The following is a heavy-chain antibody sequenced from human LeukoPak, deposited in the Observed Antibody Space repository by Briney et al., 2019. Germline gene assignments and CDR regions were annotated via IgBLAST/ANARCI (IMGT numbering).Heavy chain of an antibody. CDR2: INHSGST. Sequence: SETLSLTCAVYGGSFSGYYWSWIRQPPGKGLEWIGEINHSGSTNYNPSLKSRVTISVDTSKNQFSLKLSSVTAADTAVYYCARRPRSGYCSSTSCRSLSHDWGQGTLVTVSS. CDR3: ARRPRSGYCSSTSCRSLSHD. V-gene: IGHV4-34*01. D-gene: IGHD2-2*03. CDR1: GGSFSGYY. J-gene: IGHJ4*02.